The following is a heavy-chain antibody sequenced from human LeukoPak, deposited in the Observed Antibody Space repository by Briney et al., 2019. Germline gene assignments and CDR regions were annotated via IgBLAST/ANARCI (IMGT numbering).Heavy chain of an antibody. CDR1: GGSISSSSYY. Sequence: SETLSLTCTVSGGSISSSSYYWGWIRQPPGKGLEWIGSIYYSGSTYYNPSLKSRVTISVDTSKNQFSLKLSSVTAADTAVYYCARHVSTVTTAVFDYWGQGTLVTVSS. CDR3: ARHVSTVTTAVFDY. V-gene: IGHV4-39*01. J-gene: IGHJ4*02. CDR2: IYYSGST. D-gene: IGHD4-17*01.